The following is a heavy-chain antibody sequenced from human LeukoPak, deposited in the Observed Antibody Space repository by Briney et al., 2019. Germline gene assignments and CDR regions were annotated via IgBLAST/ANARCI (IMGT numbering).Heavy chain of an antibody. V-gene: IGHV3-30*18. J-gene: IGHJ5*02. Sequence: GGSLRLSCAASGFVFKTFGMHWVRQAPGKGPEWLALISFDGSNKYYADSVKGRFTVSRDNSKNTVYLQMNRLRAEGTAIYYCAKPGPNGYVGLSWLDPWGQGTQVTVSS. D-gene: IGHD3-22*01. CDR3: AKPGPNGYVGLSWLDP. CDR1: GFVFKTFG. CDR2: ISFDGSNK.